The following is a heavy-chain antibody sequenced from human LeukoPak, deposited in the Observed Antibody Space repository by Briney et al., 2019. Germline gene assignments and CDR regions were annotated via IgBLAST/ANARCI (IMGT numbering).Heavy chain of an antibody. CDR3: ARRGYYDSSGYCDY. V-gene: IGHV4-39*07. CDR2: ISYTGSA. CDR1: GGSISSSAGYS. J-gene: IGHJ4*02. Sequence: SETLSLTCTVSGGSISSSAGYSWGWIRQPPGKGLEWIGSISYTGSAYYNPSLKSRVTISVDTSKNQFSLKLSSVTAADTAVYYCARRGYYDSSGYCDYWGQGTLVTVSS. D-gene: IGHD3-22*01.